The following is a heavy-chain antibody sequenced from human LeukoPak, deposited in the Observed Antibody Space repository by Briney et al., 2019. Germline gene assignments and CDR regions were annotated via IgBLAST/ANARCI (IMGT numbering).Heavy chain of an antibody. CDR1: GGSISSSSYY. Sequence: SETLSLTCTVSGGSISSSSYYWGWIRQPPGKGLEWIGSIYYSGSTYYNPSLKSRVTISVDTSRNQFSLKLSSVTAADTAVYYCARIVGASDYWGQGTLVTVSS. CDR3: ARIVGASDY. D-gene: IGHD1-26*01. CDR2: IYYSGST. V-gene: IGHV4-39*01. J-gene: IGHJ4*02.